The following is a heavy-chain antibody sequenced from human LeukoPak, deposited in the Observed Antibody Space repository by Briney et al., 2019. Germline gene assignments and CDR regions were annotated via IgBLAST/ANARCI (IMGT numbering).Heavy chain of an antibody. CDR1: GYTFTGYY. Sequence: ASVKVSCKPSGYTFTGYYMHWVRQAPGQRLEWMGWINPNSCGTNYAQKFQGRVTMTRDTSISIAYMELSRLRSDDTAVYYCARVDPRGSSPFDYWGQGTLVTVSS. V-gene: IGHV1-2*02. CDR2: INPNSCGT. J-gene: IGHJ4*02. CDR3: ARVDPRGSSPFDY. D-gene: IGHD1-26*01.